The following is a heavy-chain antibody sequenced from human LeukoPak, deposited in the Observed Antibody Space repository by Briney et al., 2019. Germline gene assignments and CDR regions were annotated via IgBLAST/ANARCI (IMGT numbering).Heavy chain of an antibody. CDR1: GFTFSSYS. D-gene: IGHD3-22*01. Sequence: GGSLRLSCAASGFTFSSYSMNWVRQAPGKGLEWVSSISSSSSYIYYADSVGGRFTISRDNAKSSLYLQMNSLRAEDTAVYYCARDWNYYDISGRFDSWGQGTLVTVSS. V-gene: IGHV3-21*01. CDR2: ISSSSSYI. J-gene: IGHJ4*02. CDR3: ARDWNYYDISGRFDS.